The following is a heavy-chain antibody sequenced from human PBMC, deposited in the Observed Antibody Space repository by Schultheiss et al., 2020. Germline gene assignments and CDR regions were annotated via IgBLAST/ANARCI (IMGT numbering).Heavy chain of an antibody. CDR3: ARHIVVGPGTRDAFDL. Sequence: SETLSLTCTVSGGSISSSSYYWSWIRQPAGKGLEWIGRISTSGSTNYNPSLKSRVTISVDTSKNQFYLNLSAVTAADTAVYYCARHIVVGPGTRDAFDLWGQGTKVTVSS. V-gene: IGHV4-61*02. J-gene: IGHJ3*01. D-gene: IGHD2-21*01. CDR1: GGSISSSSYY. CDR2: ISTSGST.